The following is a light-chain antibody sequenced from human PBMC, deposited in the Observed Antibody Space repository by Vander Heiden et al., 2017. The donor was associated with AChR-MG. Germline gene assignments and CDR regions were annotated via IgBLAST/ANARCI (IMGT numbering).Light chain of an antibody. J-gene: IGKJ3*01. CDR2: AAS. CDR3: QQYYSYPIT. V-gene: IGKV1-8*01. CDR1: QGISSY. Sequence: AIRITQSPSSLSASTGDRVTITCRASQGISSYLAWYQQKPGKAPKRLIYAASTLQSGVPSRFSGSGSGTDFTLTISCLQSEDFATYYCQQYYSYPITFGPGTKVDIK.